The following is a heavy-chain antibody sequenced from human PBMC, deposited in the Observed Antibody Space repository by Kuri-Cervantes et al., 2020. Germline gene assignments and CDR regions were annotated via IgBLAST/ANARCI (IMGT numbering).Heavy chain of an antibody. V-gene: IGHV1-69*13. CDR3: ARAAAYDFWSGTSPWFDP. Sequence: SVKVSCKASGGTFSSYAISWVRQAPGQGLEWMGGIIPIFGTANYAQKFQGRVTITADESTSTAYMELSSLRSDDTAVYYCARAAAYDFWSGTSPWFDPWGQGTLVTVSS. CDR1: GGTFSSYA. J-gene: IGHJ5*02. D-gene: IGHD3-3*01. CDR2: IIPIFGTA.